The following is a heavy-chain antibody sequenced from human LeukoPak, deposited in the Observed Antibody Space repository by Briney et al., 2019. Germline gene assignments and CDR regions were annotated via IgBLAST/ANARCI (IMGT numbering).Heavy chain of an antibody. V-gene: IGHV4-59*01. CDR3: ARDRWELLGRDAFDI. D-gene: IGHD1-26*01. CDR2: IYYSGST. Sequence: SETLSLTCTVSGGSISSYYWSWIRQPPGKGLEWIGYIYYSGSTNYNPSLKSRVTISVDTSKNQFSLKLSSVTAADTAVYYCARDRWELLGRDAFDIWGQGTMVTVSS. CDR1: GGSISSYY. J-gene: IGHJ3*02.